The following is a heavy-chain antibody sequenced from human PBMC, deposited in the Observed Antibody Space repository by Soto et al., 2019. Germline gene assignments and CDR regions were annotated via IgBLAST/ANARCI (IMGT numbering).Heavy chain of an antibody. D-gene: IGHD2-21*02. V-gene: IGHV1-69*06. CDR3: ARVLRVTDDYYYGMDV. CDR2: IIPIFGTA. Sequence: SSVKVSCKASGGTFSSYAISWVRQAPGQGLEWMGGIIPIFGTANYAQKFQGRVTITADKSTSTAYMELSSLRSEDTAVYYCARVLRVTDDYYYGMDVSGQGPHDTDSS. CDR1: GGTFSSYA. J-gene: IGHJ6*02.